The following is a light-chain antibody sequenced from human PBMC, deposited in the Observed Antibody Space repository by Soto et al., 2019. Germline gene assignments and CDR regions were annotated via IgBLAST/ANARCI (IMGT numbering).Light chain of an antibody. CDR2: GAS. Sequence: EIVLMQSPGTPSLSPRDRATLYCRASQSVSSSNLAWYQQKRGQSPRLLIYGASSRATGIPDRFSASGSVPDFALDIGRLEPEDFAAYSCQHYGSSTWKFAQGTK. J-gene: IGKJ1*01. CDR3: QHYGSSTWK. V-gene: IGKV3-20*01. CDR1: QSVSSSN.